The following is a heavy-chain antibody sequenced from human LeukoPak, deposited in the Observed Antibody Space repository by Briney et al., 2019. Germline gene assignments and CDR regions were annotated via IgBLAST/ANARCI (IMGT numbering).Heavy chain of an antibody. CDR1: GFTFSSYS. CDR2: ISSGSSYI. Sequence: GGSLRLSCAASGFTFSSYSMNWVRQAPGKGLEWVSSISSGSSYIYYADSVKGRFTISRDNAKNSLYLQMNSLRAEDTAVYYCARDLPYYGDYVAFDYWGQGTLVTVSS. V-gene: IGHV3-21*01. D-gene: IGHD4-17*01. CDR3: ARDLPYYGDYVAFDY. J-gene: IGHJ4*02.